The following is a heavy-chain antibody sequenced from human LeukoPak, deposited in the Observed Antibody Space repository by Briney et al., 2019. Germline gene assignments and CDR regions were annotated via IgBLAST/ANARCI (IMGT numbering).Heavy chain of an antibody. V-gene: IGHV1-2*02. J-gene: IGHJ5*02. Sequence: GASVKVSCKASGYTFTGYYMHWVRQAPGQGLEWMGWINPNTGGTNYAQKFQGRVTMTSDTSITTAYMELSRLRSDDTAVYYCARDIGSGYSYGLYNWFDPWAQGTLVTVSS. CDR1: GYTFTGYY. CDR2: INPNTGGT. CDR3: ARDIGSGYSYGLYNWFDP. D-gene: IGHD5-18*01.